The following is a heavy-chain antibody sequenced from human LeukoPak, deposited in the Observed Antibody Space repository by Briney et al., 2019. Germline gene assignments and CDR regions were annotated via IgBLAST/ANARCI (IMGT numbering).Heavy chain of an antibody. J-gene: IGHJ4*02. CDR1: GYTFTSYG. V-gene: IGHV1-18*01. D-gene: IGHD3-22*01. CDR2: ISAYNGNT. Sequence: ASVKVSCKATGYTFTSYGFSWVRQAPGQGLEWMGWISAYNGNTNYAQKLQGRITMTTDTSTSTAYMDLRSLRSDDTAVYYCARDYYDSSGYLRDYWGQGTLVTVSS. CDR3: ARDYYDSSGYLRDY.